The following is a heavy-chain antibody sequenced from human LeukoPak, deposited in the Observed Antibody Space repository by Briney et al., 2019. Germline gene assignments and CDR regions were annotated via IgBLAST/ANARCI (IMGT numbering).Heavy chain of an antibody. Sequence: GGSLRLSCSASGFTFSSYAMTWVRQAPGKGLEWVSTVSSSDSSSYYADSVKGRFTISRDNSKNTLSLQMNSLRAEDTAVYYCAKGRGYCSGGSCYSDYWGQGTLVTVSS. V-gene: IGHV3-23*01. J-gene: IGHJ4*02. CDR3: AKGRGYCSGGSCYSDY. CDR2: VSSSDSSS. CDR1: GFTFSSYA. D-gene: IGHD2-15*01.